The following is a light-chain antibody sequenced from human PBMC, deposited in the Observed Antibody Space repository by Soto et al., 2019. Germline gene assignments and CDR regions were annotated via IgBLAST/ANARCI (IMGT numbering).Light chain of an antibody. Sequence: QSALTQPPSASGSPGQSVTISCTGNSSDVGGYNYVSWYQQHPGCAPKLMIYEVSKRPLGVPDRFSGSKSGNTASLTVSGLQAEDEADYYCSSYAGSNNLYVFGTGTKVTVL. CDR2: EVS. CDR1: SSDVGGYNY. CDR3: SSYAGSNNLYV. V-gene: IGLV2-8*01. J-gene: IGLJ1*01.